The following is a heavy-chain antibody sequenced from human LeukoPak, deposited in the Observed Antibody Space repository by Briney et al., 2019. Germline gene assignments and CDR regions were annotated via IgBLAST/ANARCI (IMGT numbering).Heavy chain of an antibody. Sequence: GALRLSCAASGFTFSSYAMSWVRQAPGKGLELVSGISAGGDSTYYADTVKGRFTTSRDNSKNTLYLQMNSLRAEDTAVYYCAKRDYDILTGYYHAYWGQGTLLTVSS. CDR1: GFTFSSYA. CDR3: AKRDYDILTGYYHAY. V-gene: IGHV3-23*01. D-gene: IGHD3-9*01. J-gene: IGHJ4*02. CDR2: ISAGGDST.